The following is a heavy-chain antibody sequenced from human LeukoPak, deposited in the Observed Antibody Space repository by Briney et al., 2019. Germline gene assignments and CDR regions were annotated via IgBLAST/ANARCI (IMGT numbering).Heavy chain of an antibody. D-gene: IGHD3-3*01. CDR3: AKDRGTVFGVVVDASDF. V-gene: IGHV3-43*01. CDR1: GFTFDEYT. Sequence: PGGPLRLSCAASGFTFDEYTMHWVRQRPGKGLERVSLVNWDGDTTEYADSVKGRFTISRDNSKKSLYLQMNSLRSEDTALYYCAKDRGTVFGVVVDASDFWGQGTMVTVSS. CDR2: VNWDGDTT. J-gene: IGHJ3*01.